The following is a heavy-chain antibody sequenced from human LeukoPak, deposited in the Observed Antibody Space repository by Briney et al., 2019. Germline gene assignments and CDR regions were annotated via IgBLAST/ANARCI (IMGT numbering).Heavy chain of an antibody. J-gene: IGHJ5*02. CDR2: IYYSGIT. D-gene: IGHD3-10*01. V-gene: IGHV4-59*01. Sequence: PSETLSLTCTVSGGSISSNYWSWIRQPPGKGLEWIGYIYYSGITNYNPSLKSRVTISVDTSKNQFSLKLSSVTAADTALYYCAREYFSGSGSYEKWFDPWGQGTLVTVSS. CDR1: GGSISSNY. CDR3: AREYFSGSGSYEKWFDP.